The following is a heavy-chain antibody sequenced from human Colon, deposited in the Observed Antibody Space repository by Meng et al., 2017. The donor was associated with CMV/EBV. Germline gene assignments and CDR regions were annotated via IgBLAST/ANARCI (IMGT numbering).Heavy chain of an antibody. CDR3: ARDQLARGVKPAGGLDV. Sequence: GESLKISCAASGFTYSDYAMTWVRQAPGKGLEWVANIRHDAGNEENYVDSVKGRFTISRDNARNLVYLQMNSLRADDTAVYYCARDQLARGVKPAGGLDVWGQGTTVTVSS. CDR1: GFTYSDYA. V-gene: IGHV3-7*01. D-gene: IGHD3-10*01. J-gene: IGHJ6*02. CDR2: IRHDAGNEE.